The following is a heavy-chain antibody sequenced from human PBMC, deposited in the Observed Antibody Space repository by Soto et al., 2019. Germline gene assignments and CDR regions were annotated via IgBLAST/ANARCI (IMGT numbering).Heavy chain of an antibody. Sequence: ASVKVSCKASGFTFRTSAVQWVRQAPGQRLEGIGWIVVGSGNTKFAQNFQERVTITRDMSTSTAYMELNSLRSEDTAVYYCAADSGNDMWSGYDCWGQGTLVTVSS. CDR1: GFTFRTSA. CDR2: IVVGSGNT. J-gene: IGHJ4*02. D-gene: IGHD3-3*01. CDR3: AADSGNDMWSGYDC. V-gene: IGHV1-58*01.